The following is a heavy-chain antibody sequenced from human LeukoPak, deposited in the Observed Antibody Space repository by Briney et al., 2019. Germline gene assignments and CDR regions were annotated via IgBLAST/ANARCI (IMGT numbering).Heavy chain of an antibody. J-gene: IGHJ4*02. CDR1: GGSISSYY. D-gene: IGHD3-22*01. CDR3: ARGGYDRSGYYSDY. CDR2: IYTSGST. V-gene: IGHV4-4*07. Sequence: SETLSLTCTVSGGSISSYYWSWIRQPAGKGLEWIGRIYTSGSTNYNPSLKSRVTMSVDTSKNQFSLKLSSVTAADTAVYYCARGGYDRSGYYSDYWGQGTLVTVSS.